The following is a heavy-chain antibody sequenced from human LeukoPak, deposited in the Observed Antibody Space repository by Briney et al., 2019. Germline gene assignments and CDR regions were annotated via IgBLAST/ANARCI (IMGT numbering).Heavy chain of an antibody. CDR2: IYNGVPT. D-gene: IGHD6-19*01. CDR3: VQTTGWPGFDY. Sequence: PSETLSLICTASGPPIRHFYWHWVRQPPGKGLEWIGNIYNGVPTFFNPSLKSRVTPPVDTSKTQFSLQLASLAAADTAVYYCVQTTGWPGFDYWGQGILVTVSS. V-gene: IGHV4-4*09. J-gene: IGHJ4*02. CDR1: GPPIRHFY.